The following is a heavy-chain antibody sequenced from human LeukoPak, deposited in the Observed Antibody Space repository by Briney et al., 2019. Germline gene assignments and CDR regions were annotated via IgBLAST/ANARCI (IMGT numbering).Heavy chain of an antibody. CDR1: GGSISSYY. D-gene: IGHD4-17*01. V-gene: IGHV4-59*08. CDR3: AGTLDYGDYVFDY. J-gene: IGHJ4*02. Sequence: SETLSLTCTVSGGSISSYYWSWIRQPPGKGLEWIGYIYYSGSTNYNPSLKSRVTISVDTSKNQFSLKLSSVTAADTAVYYCAGTLDYGDYVFDYWGQGTLVTVSS. CDR2: IYYSGST.